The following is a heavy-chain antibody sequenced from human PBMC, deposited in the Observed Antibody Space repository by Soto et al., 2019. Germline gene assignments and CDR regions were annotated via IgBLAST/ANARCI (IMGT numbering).Heavy chain of an antibody. CDR2: FNTYNGNT. CDR3: ARERGGYSYGDY. CDR1: GYTFSSYG. Sequence: QVQLVQSGAEVKKPGASVKVSCKASGYTFSSYGITWVRQAPGQRLEWMGWFNTYNGNTNYAQKLQGRVTMTTDTSTSTAYMELSSLRSDDTAVYYCARERGGYSYGDYWGQGALVTVSS. J-gene: IGHJ4*02. D-gene: IGHD5-18*01. V-gene: IGHV1-18*01.